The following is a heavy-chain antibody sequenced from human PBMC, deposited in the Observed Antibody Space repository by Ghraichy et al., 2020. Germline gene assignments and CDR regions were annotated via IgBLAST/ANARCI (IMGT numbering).Heavy chain of an antibody. J-gene: IGHJ4*02. CDR2: ISYDGSNK. CDR1: GFTFSSYG. CDR3: AKEHVPAVSHFDY. Sequence: GGSLRLSCAASGFTFSSYGMHWVRQAPGKGLEWVAVISYDGSNKYYADSVKGRFTISRDNSKNTLYLQMNSLRAEDTAVYYCAKEHVPAVSHFDYWGQGTLVTVSS. V-gene: IGHV3-30*18. D-gene: IGHD2-2*01.